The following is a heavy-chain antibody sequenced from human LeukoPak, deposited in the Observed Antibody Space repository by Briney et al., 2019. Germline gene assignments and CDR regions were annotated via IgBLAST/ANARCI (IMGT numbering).Heavy chain of an antibody. CDR2: ISYDGSNK. D-gene: IGHD3-22*01. J-gene: IGHJ4*02. Sequence: GGSLRLSCAASGFTFSSYGMHWVRQAPGKGLEWVAVISYDGSNKYYADSVKGRFTISRDNSKNSLYLQMNSLRAEDTAVYYCARKVYYDSSGYYCPHFDYWGQGTLVTVSS. CDR1: GFTFSSYG. CDR3: ARKVYYDSSGYYCPHFDY. V-gene: IGHV3-30*03.